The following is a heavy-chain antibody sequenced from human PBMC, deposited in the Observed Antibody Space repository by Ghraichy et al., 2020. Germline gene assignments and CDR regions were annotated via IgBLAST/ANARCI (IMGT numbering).Heavy chain of an antibody. CDR3: ARDQYDSRMGYYGMDV. V-gene: IGHV4-59*01. CDR2: IHYSGST. J-gene: IGHJ6*02. D-gene: IGHD3-3*01. Sequence: SETLSLTCTVAGGSIISYYWSWIRQPPGKGLEWIGYIHYSGSTKYNPSLKSRVTISVDTSKNQFSLKLTSVTAADTAIYYCARDQYDSRMGYYGMDVWGQGTTVTVSS. CDR1: GGSIISYY.